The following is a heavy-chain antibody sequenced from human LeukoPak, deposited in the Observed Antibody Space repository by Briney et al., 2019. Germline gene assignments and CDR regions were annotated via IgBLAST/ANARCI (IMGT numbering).Heavy chain of an antibody. V-gene: IGHV3-53*01. J-gene: IGHJ4*02. CDR2: IYSGGTT. D-gene: IGHD1-26*01. CDR3: ARGQVGAAPCDY. CDR1: GFTVSSNY. Sequence: GGSLRLSCAASGFTVSSNYMSWVRQAPGKGLEWVSVIYSGGTTYYADSVKGRFTISRDNSKNTLYLQMDSLRADDTAVYYCARGQVGAAPCDYWGQGTLVTVSS.